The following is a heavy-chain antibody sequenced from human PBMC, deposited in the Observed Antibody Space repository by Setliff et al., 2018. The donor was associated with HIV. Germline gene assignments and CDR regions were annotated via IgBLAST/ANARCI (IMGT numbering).Heavy chain of an antibody. CDR2: INHSGST. D-gene: IGHD5-12*01. CDR3: ARGATLLPGYSDRWEYFYMDV. J-gene: IGHJ6*03. Sequence: TLSLTCAVYGGSFREYYWSWIRQSPGKGLEWIGEINHSGSTHHNPPLKSRATISVDTSKNQFSLRLNSVTAADTAVYYCARGATLLPGYSDRWEYFYMDVWGKGTTVTVSS. CDR1: GGSFREYY. V-gene: IGHV4-34*04.